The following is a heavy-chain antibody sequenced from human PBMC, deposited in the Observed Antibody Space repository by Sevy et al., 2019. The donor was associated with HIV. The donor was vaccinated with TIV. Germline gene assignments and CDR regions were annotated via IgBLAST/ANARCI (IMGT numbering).Heavy chain of an antibody. CDR2: THYSGTT. CDR1: GGSFSSGDYY. V-gene: IGHV4-30-4*01. D-gene: IGHD5-18*01. J-gene: IGHJ4*02. CDR3: ARGGYKYGFQNFDY. Sequence: SETLSLTCTVSGGSFSSGDYYWTWIRQPPGTGLEWIGYTHYSGTTHYNPSLKGRVTISVDTSKNQLSLKLSSVTAADTAVYYCARGGYKYGFQNFDYWGQGSLVTVSS.